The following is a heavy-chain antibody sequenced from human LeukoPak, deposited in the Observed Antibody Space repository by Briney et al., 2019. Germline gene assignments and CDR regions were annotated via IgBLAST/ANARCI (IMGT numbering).Heavy chain of an antibody. D-gene: IGHD3-10*01. V-gene: IGHV1-69*01. CDR3: ASMRLVRGVIPYYYYMDV. CDR2: IIPIFGTA. Sequence: SVKVSCKASGGTFSSYAISWVRQAPGQGLEWMGGIIPIFGTANYAQKFQGRVTITADESTSTAYMELSSLRSEDTAVYYCASMRLVRGVIPYYYYMDVWGKGTTVTISS. J-gene: IGHJ6*03. CDR1: GGTFSSYA.